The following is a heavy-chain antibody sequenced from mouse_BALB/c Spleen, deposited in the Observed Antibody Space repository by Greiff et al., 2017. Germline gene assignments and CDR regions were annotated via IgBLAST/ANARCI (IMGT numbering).Heavy chain of an antibody. V-gene: IGHV5-9-1*01. CDR2: ISSGGSYT. D-gene: IGHD1-1*01. Sequence: EVMLVESGGGLVKPGGSLKLSCAASGFTFSSYAMSWVRQTPEKRLEWVATISSGGSYTYYPDSVKGRFTISRDNAKNTLYLQMSSLRSEDTAMYYCARLRDYYGSSYFDYWGQGTTLTVSS. CDR3: ARLRDYYGSSYFDY. CDR1: GFTFSSYA. J-gene: IGHJ2*01.